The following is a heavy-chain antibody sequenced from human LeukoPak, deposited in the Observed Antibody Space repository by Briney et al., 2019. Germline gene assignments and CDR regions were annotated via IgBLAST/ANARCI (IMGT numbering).Heavy chain of an antibody. V-gene: IGHV3-23*01. CDR3: VSYNWYQPDY. Sequence: PGGSLRLSCAASGYSFSAYAMNWVRQAPGKGLEWVSVISGSGGSTYYADSVKGRFTISRDNAKNTLYLEMNSLRAEDTGVYYCVSYNWYQPDYWGQGTLVTVSS. CDR1: GYSFSAYA. J-gene: IGHJ4*02. D-gene: IGHD1-20*01. CDR2: ISGSGGST.